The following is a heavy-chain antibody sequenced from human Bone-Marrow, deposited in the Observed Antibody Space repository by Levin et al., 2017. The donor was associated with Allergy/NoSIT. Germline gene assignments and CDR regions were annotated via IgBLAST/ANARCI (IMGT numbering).Heavy chain of an antibody. J-gene: IGHJ4*02. D-gene: IGHD1-26*01. CDR2: ISSGGST. CDR1: GGSIISTSHS. CDR3: ARHIRTRSYEGGFDY. Sequence: SETLSLTCTVSGGSIISTSHSWGWIRQPPGTGLEWIATISSGGSTYYNPSLQSRVTISVDTSQSQFSLQLTSVSDADTALYFCARHIRTRSYEGGFDYWGQGTLVTVSS. V-gene: IGHV4-39*01.